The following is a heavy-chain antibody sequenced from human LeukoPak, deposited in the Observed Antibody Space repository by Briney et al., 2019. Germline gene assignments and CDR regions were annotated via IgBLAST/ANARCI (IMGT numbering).Heavy chain of an antibody. D-gene: IGHD6-19*01. CDR3: SRGSGWLSVY. V-gene: IGHV3-49*03. CDR1: GFTFGDYL. Sequence: GRSLRLSCTASGFTFGDYLMSWFRQAPGQGLEWIGFISGGATEYAASVNGRFTISRDDSTSIAYLQMNSLTTEDTAVYYCSRGSGWLSVYWGQGTLVTVSS. CDR2: ISGGAT. J-gene: IGHJ4*02.